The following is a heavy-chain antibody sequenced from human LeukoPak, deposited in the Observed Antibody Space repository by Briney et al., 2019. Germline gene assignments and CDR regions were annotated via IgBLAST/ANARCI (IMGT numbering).Heavy chain of an antibody. D-gene: IGHD6-6*01. J-gene: IGHJ4*02. V-gene: IGHV1-69*04. CDR2: IIPILGIA. CDR3: ARDRAASSPYYFDY. CDR1: GGTFSSYT. Sequence: GSSVKVSCKASGGTFSSYTISWVRQAPRQGLEWMGRIIPILGIANYAQKFQGRVTITADKSTSTAYMELSSLRSEDTAVYYCARDRAASSPYYFDYWGQGTLVTVSS.